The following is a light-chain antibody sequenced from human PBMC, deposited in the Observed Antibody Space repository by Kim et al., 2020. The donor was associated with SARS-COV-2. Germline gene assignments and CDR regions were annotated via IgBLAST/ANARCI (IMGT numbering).Light chain of an antibody. CDR1: QSISIY. J-gene: IGKJ4*01. V-gene: IGKV3-11*01. CDR3: QQRLNWPPLT. Sequence: EVVLTQSPATLSLSPGERATLSCRASQSISIYLAWYQQKPGQPPRLLIYDASNRATGIPARFSGSGSGTDFTLTISNLEPEDFAVYYCQQRLNWPPLTFGGGTKVEIK. CDR2: DAS.